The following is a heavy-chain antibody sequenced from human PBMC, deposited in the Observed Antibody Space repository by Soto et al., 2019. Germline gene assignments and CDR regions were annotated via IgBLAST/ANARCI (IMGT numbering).Heavy chain of an antibody. CDR3: ARVGGLSHPYYYYYMDV. Sequence: SETLSLTCAVYGGSFSGYYWSWIRQPPGKGLEWIGEINHSGSTNYNPSLKSRVTISVDTSKNQFPLKLSSVTAADTAVYYCARVGGLSHPYYYYYMDVWGKGTTVTVSS. D-gene: IGHD3-16*01. CDR2: INHSGST. CDR1: GGSFSGYY. J-gene: IGHJ6*03. V-gene: IGHV4-34*01.